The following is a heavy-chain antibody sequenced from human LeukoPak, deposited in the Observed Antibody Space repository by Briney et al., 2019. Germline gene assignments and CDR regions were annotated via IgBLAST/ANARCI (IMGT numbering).Heavy chain of an antibody. D-gene: IGHD3-10*01. J-gene: IGHJ4*02. CDR1: GFTFSSYG. Sequence: GGSLRLSCAASGFTFSSYGMHWVRQAPGKGLEWVAVISYDGSNKYYADSVKGRFTISRDNSKNTLYLQMNSLRAEDTAVYYCAKVLNYYGSGYFDYGGQGTLVTVSS. CDR3: AKVLNYYGSGYFDY. V-gene: IGHV3-30*18. CDR2: ISYDGSNK.